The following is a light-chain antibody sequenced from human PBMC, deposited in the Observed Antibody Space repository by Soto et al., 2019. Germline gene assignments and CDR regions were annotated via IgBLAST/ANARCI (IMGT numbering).Light chain of an antibody. CDR2: GAS. J-gene: IGKJ5*01. Sequence: EIVMTQSPATLSLSPGERATLSCMAGESVITFLAWYQQKPGQAPRLLISGASTRATGVPARFSGSGSGTEFTLTITSLQSEDFAVYCCQQYNNWPLTFGPGTRLEIK. CDR3: QQYNNWPLT. CDR1: ESVITF. V-gene: IGKV3D-15*01.